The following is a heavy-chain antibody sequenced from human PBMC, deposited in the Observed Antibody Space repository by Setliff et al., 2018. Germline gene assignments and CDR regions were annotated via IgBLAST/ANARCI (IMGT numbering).Heavy chain of an antibody. CDR1: GYSFTSYW. V-gene: IGHV5-51*01. D-gene: IGHD3-22*01. CDR2: IYPGDSDT. J-gene: IGHJ3*02. CDR3: ARPTYYYDSSGYPGNAFDI. Sequence: PGESLKISCEGSGYSFTSYWIGWVRQMPGKGLEWMGIIYPGDSDTRYSPSFQGQVTISADKSISTAYLQWSSLKASDTAMYYCARPTYYYDSSGYPGNAFDIWGQGTMVTVSS.